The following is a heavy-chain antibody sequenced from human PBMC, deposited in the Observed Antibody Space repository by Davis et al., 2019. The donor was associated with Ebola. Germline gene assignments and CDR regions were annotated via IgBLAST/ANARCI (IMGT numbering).Heavy chain of an antibody. CDR2: MNPNSENT. J-gene: IGHJ6*02. V-gene: IGHV1-8*01. CDR1: RYTFTTYD. CDR3: ARGGYFDWLTRWHYYGMDV. Sequence: ASVTVSCMASRYTFTTYDIHWVRQATGQGLEWMGWMNPNSENTGYAQKFQGRVTMTRSTSISTAYMELSSLRSEDTAVYYCARGGYFDWLTRWHYYGMDVWGQGTTVTVSS. D-gene: IGHD3-9*01.